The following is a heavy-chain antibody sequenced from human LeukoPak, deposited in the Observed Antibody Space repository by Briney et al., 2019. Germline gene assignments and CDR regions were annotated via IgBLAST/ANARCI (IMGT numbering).Heavy chain of an antibody. Sequence: PGGSLRLSCAASGFTFSDYYMSWIRQAPGKGLEWVSYISSSGSTIYYADSVKGRFTISRDNAKNSLYLQMNSLRAEDTAAYYCARRVERWLQPYYFDYWGQGTLVTVSS. J-gene: IGHJ4*02. CDR1: GFTFSDYY. V-gene: IGHV3-11*01. CDR2: ISSSGSTI. CDR3: ARRVERWLQPYYFDY. D-gene: IGHD5-24*01.